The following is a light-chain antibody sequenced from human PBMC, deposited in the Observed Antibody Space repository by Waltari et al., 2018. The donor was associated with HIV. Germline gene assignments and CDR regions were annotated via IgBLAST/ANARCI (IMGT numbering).Light chain of an antibody. CDR2: EVT. Sequence: QSALTQPASVSGSPGQSITISCPGTSSDVERYNLVSWYQQHPGKATKLIIYEVTKRPSGVPNRFSGSKSGNTASLTISGLQTEDEADYYCCSYAGSRSVVFGGGTMLTVL. CDR3: CSYAGSRSVV. V-gene: IGLV2-23*02. CDR1: SSDVERYNL. J-gene: IGLJ2*01.